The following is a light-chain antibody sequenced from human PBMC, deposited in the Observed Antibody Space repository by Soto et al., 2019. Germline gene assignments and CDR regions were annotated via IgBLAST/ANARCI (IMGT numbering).Light chain of an antibody. CDR3: SSKTSSRTPFV. V-gene: IGLV2-14*01. CDR2: EVN. CDR1: SSDVGGYNY. J-gene: IGLJ1*01. Sequence: QSALTQPASVSGSPGQSITISCTGTSSDVGGYNYVSWYQQHPGNAPRLMIYEVNNRPSGVPNRFSGSKSGSTASLTISGLQAEDEADYYCSSKTSSRTPFVFGTGTKVTVL.